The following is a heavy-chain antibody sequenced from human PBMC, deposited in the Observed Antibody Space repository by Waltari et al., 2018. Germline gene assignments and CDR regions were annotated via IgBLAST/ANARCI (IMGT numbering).Heavy chain of an antibody. CDR2: FDPEDGET. CDR1: GYTLTELS. J-gene: IGHJ4*02. D-gene: IGHD6-13*01. V-gene: IGHV1-24*01. CDR3: ATRIAAAGAFDY. Sequence: QVQLVQSGAEVKKPGASVKVSCKVSGYTLTELSMHWVRQAPGKGLEWMGGFDPEDGETSYAQKFQGRVTMTEDTSTDTAYMELSILRSEDTAVYYCATRIAAAGAFDYWGQGTLVTVSS.